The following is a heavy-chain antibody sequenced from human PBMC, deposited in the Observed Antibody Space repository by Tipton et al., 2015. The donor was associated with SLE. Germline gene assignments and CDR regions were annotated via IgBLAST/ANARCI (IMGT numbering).Heavy chain of an antibody. CDR1: GDSITSYY. J-gene: IGHJ4*02. D-gene: IGHD1-14*01. V-gene: IGHV4-59*12. Sequence: TLSLTCNVSGDSITSYYWSWLRQPPGKGLEWIGFIYHRGSTHYNPSLKSRVTISRDTSQNQFSLKVNSVTAADTAVYYCARGERKVRLTDYWGQGTLVTVSS. CDR2: IYHRGST. CDR3: ARGERKVRLTDY.